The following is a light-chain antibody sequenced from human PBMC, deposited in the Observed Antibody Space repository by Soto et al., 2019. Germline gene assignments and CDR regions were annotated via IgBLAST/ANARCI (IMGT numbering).Light chain of an antibody. V-gene: IGLV2-11*01. CDR3: CSYVGSFIFV. CDR1: NSDVGYYSY. J-gene: IGLJ1*01. Sequence: SVLAQPRSVSGSPGQSATISCTGTNSDVGYYSYVCSYQQYPGKAPILMIYDVSGRPSGVPDRFLRSKSGNTASLTISELQAEDEAYYYCCSYVGSFIFVCGTVTKVTV. CDR2: DVS.